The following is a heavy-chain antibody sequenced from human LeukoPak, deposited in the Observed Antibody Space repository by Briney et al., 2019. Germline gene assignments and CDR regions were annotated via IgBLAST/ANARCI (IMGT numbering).Heavy chain of an antibody. J-gene: IGHJ4*02. D-gene: IGHD3/OR15-3a*01. V-gene: IGHV4-39*01. CDR2: IYHSGST. CDR3: ARQTGSGLFILP. Sequence: SETLSLTCIVSGGSISSSSYYWGWIRQPPGKVLEWIGSIYHSGSTYYNPSLKSRVSISIDTSKNQFSLRLTSVTAADTAVYYCARQTGSGLFILPGGQGTLVTVSS. CDR1: GGSISSSSYY.